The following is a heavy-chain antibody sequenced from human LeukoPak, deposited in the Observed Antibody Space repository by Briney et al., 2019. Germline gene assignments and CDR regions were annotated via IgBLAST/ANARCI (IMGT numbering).Heavy chain of an antibody. CDR1: GFTFSSYG. CDR3: ARDLLLWFGELSGDSDY. CDR2: IWYDGSHK. Sequence: PGGSLRLSCAASGFTFSSYGMHWVRQAPGKGLEWVADIWYDGSHKYYAASVKGRFTISRDNSKNTLHLQMNSLRAEDTAVYYCARDLLLWFGELSGDSDYWGQGTLVTVSS. J-gene: IGHJ4*02. D-gene: IGHD3-10*01. V-gene: IGHV3-33*01.